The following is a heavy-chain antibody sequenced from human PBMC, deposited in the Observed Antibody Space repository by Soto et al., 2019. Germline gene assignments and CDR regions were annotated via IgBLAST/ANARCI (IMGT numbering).Heavy chain of an antibody. CDR3: ARGSPVIMHDDAFDI. CDR2: IKQDGSEK. CDR1: GFTFSSYW. J-gene: IGHJ3*02. D-gene: IGHD3-10*01. V-gene: IGHV3-7*01. Sequence: GGSLRLSCAASGFTFSSYWMSWVRQAPGKGLEWVANIKQDGSEKYYVDSVKGRFTISRDNAKNSLYLQMNSLRAEDTAVYYCARGSPVIMHDDAFDIWGQGTMVTVSS.